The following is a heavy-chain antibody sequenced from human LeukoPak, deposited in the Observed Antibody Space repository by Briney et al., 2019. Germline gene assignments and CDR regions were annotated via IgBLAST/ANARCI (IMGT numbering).Heavy chain of an antibody. Sequence: GGSLRLSCAASGFTFSSYDMHWVRQATGKGLEWVSAIGTAGDTYYPGSVKGRFTISRDNAKNSLYLQMNSLRAEDTAVYYCARVLGIAAAASRNGMDVWGQGTTVTVSS. D-gene: IGHD6-13*01. V-gene: IGHV3-13*01. CDR3: ARVLGIAAAASRNGMDV. CDR2: IGTAGDT. J-gene: IGHJ6*02. CDR1: GFTFSSYD.